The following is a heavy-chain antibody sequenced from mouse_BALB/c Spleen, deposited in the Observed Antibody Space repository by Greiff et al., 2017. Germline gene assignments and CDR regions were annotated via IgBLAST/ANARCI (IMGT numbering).Heavy chain of an antibody. Sequence: DVKLVESGGGLVQPGGSLRLSCATSGFTFTDYYMSWVRQPPGKALEWLGFIRNKANGYTTEYSASVKGRFTISRDNSQSILYLQMNTLRAEDSATYYCARDGGLRAMDYWGQGTSVTVSS. J-gene: IGHJ4*01. V-gene: IGHV7-3*02. D-gene: IGHD2-2*01. CDR2: IRNKANGYTT. CDR3: ARDGGLRAMDY. CDR1: GFTFTDYY.